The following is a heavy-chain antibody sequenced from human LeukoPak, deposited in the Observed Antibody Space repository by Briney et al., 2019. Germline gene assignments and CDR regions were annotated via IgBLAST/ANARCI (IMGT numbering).Heavy chain of an antibody. D-gene: IGHD3-22*01. CDR2: IYYSGST. V-gene: IGHV4-39*01. CDR1: GGSISSSSYY. J-gene: IGHJ4*02. CDR3: VRQPDYYDSSGSRDDY. Sequence: SETLSLTCTVSGGSISSSSYYWGWIRQPPGKGLEWIGSIYYSGSTYYNPSLKSRVTISVDTSKNQFSLKLSSVTAADTAVYYCVRQPDYYDSSGSRDDYWGQGTLVTVSS.